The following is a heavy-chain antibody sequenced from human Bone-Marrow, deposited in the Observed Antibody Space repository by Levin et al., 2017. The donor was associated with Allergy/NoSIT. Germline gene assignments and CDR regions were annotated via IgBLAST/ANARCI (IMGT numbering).Heavy chain of an antibody. CDR1: GFTFSNAW. D-gene: IGHD6-19*01. CDR2: IKSKTDGGTT. CDR3: TTEGGIAVAGVIDY. V-gene: IGHV3-15*01. J-gene: IGHJ4*02. Sequence: GESLKISCAASGFTFSNAWMSWVRQAPGKGLEWVGRIKSKTDGGTTDYAAPVKGRFTISRDDSKNTLYLQMNSLKTEDTAVYYCTTEGGIAVAGVIDYWGQGTLVTVSS.